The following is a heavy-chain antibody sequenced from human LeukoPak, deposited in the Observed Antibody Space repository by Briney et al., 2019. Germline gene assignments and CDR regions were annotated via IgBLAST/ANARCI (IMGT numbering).Heavy chain of an antibody. D-gene: IGHD5-24*01. Sequence: GGSLRLSCAASGFIVTNAWMNWVRQAPGKGLEWVGRIQSKTDGGKTDYAAPVKGRFIISRDDSKNTLFLQMNSLKTEDTAVYYCSTDPWHGMDVWGQGTTVTVSS. CDR2: IQSKTDGGKT. J-gene: IGHJ6*02. CDR3: STDPWHGMDV. V-gene: IGHV3-15*07. CDR1: GFIVTNAW.